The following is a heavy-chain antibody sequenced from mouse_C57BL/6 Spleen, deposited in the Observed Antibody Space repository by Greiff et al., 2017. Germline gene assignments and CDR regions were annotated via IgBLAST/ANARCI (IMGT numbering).Heavy chain of an antibody. D-gene: IGHD2-3*01. CDR3: ARSGWLLPLAY. CDR2: IHPKSGST. Sequence: QVQLQQPGAELVKPGASVKLSCKASGYTFTSYWMHWVKQRPGQGLEWIGMIHPKSGSTNYNEKFKSKATLTVDKSSSTAYMQLSILTSEDSAVYYCARSGWLLPLAYWGQGTLVTVSA. V-gene: IGHV1-64*01. J-gene: IGHJ3*01. CDR1: GYTFTSYW.